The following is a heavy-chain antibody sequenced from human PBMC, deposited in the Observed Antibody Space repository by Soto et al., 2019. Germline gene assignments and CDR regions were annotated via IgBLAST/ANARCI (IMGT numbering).Heavy chain of an antibody. J-gene: IGHJ4*02. CDR2: IWYDGSNK. V-gene: IGHV3-33*01. CDR3: AREGDEWELSGTFDY. Sequence: QVQLLESGGGVVQPGRSLRLSCAASGFTFISYGMHWVRQAPGKGREWVAVIWYDGSNKYYADSVKGRFTISRDNSKNTLYLQMNSLRAEDTAVYYCAREGDEWELSGTFDYWGQGTLVTVSS. D-gene: IGHD1-26*01. CDR1: GFTFISYG.